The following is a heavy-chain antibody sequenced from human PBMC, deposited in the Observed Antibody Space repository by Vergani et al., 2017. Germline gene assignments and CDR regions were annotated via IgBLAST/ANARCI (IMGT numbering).Heavy chain of an antibody. CDR2: ISWNSGSI. V-gene: IGHV3-9*01. D-gene: IGHD2-15*01. CDR1: GFTFDDYA. J-gene: IGHJ4*02. Sequence: EVQLVESGGGLVQPGRSLRLSCAASGFTFDDYAMHWVRQAPGKGLEWVSGISWNSGSIGYADSVKGRFTISRDNAKNSLYLQMNSLRAEDTAVYYCARAVGYCSGGSCYSGLDYWGQGTLVTVSS. CDR3: ARAVGYCSGGSCYSGLDY.